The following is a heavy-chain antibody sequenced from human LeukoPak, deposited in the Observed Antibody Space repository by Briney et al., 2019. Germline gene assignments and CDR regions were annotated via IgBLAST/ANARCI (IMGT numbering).Heavy chain of an antibody. CDR1: GFSFKNYA. V-gene: IGHV3-23*01. D-gene: IGHD5-12*01. Sequence: GALRLSWVSSGFSFKNYAMNLGPPGPGEGLEWVSLIIGSSGSTFYADSVKGRFTISRDKSKNTLYLQMNSLRAEDTAVYYCAKGAYDYIEIAYFDYWGQGSLVTVSS. J-gene: IGHJ4*02. CDR3: AKGAYDYIEIAYFDY. CDR2: IIGSSGST.